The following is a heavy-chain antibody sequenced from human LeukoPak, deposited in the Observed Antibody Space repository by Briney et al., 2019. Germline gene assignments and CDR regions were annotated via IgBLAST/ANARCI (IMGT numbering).Heavy chain of an antibody. V-gene: IGHV1-8*01. CDR1: GYTFTSYD. D-gene: IGHD6-13*01. Sequence: ASVKVSCKASGYTFTSYDINWVRQATGQGLEWMGWMNPNSGNTGYAQKFQGRVTMTRNTSISTAYMELSSLRSEDTAVYYCARGPAAAASYYFDYWGQGTLVTVSS. J-gene: IGHJ4*02. CDR3: ARGPAAAASYYFDY. CDR2: MNPNSGNT.